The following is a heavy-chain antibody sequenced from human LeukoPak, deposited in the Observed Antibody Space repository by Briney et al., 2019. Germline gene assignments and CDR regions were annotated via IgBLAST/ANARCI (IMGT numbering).Heavy chain of an antibody. CDR1: GGTFSSYA. Sequence: SVKVSCKASGGTFSSYAISWVRQAPGQGLEWMGGIVPIFGTANYAQKFQGRVTITADESTSTAYMELSSLRSEDTAVYYCAREGDYAPSHNWFDPWGQGTLVTVSS. CDR3: AREGDYAPSHNWFDP. D-gene: IGHD4-17*01. J-gene: IGHJ5*02. CDR2: IVPIFGTA. V-gene: IGHV1-69*01.